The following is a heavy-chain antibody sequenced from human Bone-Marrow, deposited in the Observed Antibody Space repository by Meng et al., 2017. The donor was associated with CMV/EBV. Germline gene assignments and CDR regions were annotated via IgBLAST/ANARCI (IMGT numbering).Heavy chain of an antibody. Sequence: ASVKVSCKASGYTFTGYYMHWVRQAPGQGLEWMGWINPNSGGTNYAQKFQGRVTMTRDTSISTAYMELSRLRSDDTAVYYCARDSQAYYYDSSGYYPYNWFDPWGQGPLVTVSS. J-gene: IGHJ5*02. D-gene: IGHD3-22*01. CDR2: INPNSGGT. CDR3: ARDSQAYYYDSSGYYPYNWFDP. CDR1: GYTFTGYY. V-gene: IGHV1-2*02.